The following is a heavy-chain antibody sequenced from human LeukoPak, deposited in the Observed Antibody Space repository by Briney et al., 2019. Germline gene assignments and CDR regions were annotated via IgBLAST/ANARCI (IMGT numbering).Heavy chain of an antibody. J-gene: IGHJ3*02. CDR2: ISSSSSTI. CDR3: APRGYSYGTHDAFDI. V-gene: IGHV3-48*04. Sequence: PGGSLRLSCAASGFTFSSYSMNWVRQAPGKGLEWVSYISSSSSTIYYADSVKGRFTISRDNAKNSLYLQMNSLRAEDTAVYYCAPRGYSYGTHDAFDIRGQGTMVTVSS. CDR1: GFTFSSYS. D-gene: IGHD5-18*01.